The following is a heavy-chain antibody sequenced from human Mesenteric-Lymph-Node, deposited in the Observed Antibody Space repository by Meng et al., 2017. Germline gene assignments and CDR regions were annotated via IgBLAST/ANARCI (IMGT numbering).Heavy chain of an antibody. CDR3: AREGGATDSTNN. D-gene: IGHD1-26*01. V-gene: IGHV1-2*02. J-gene: IGHJ4*02. Sequence: ASVKVSCKASGYTFIDYYIHWVRRAPGQGLEWMGWINPNSGGTNYAQKFQGRVIMTRDTSISTAYMELGSLTSDDTAVYYCAREGGATDSTNNWGQGTLVTVSS. CDR1: GYTFIDYY. CDR2: INPNSGGT.